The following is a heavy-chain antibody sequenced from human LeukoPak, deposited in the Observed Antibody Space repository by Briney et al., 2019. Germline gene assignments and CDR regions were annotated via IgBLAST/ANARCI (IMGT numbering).Heavy chain of an antibody. Sequence: GASVKVSCKASGYTFTSYDINWVRQATGQGLEWMGWMNPNSGNTGYAQKFQGRVTITRNTSISTAYMELSSLRSEDTAVCYCARGVSLRGVLFDYWGQGTLVTVSS. CDR3: ARGVSLRGVLFDY. CDR1: GYTFTSYD. J-gene: IGHJ4*02. V-gene: IGHV1-8*03. CDR2: MNPNSGNT. D-gene: IGHD3-10*01.